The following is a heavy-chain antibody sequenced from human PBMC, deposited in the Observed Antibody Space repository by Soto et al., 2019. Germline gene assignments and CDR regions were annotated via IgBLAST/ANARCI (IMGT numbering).Heavy chain of an antibody. D-gene: IGHD6-19*01. CDR1: GYTFTNHW. Sequence: XESLKISFKGYGYTFTNHWIAWVRQMPGKGLEWMGIVNPSDSDTRYSPSFQGQVTISADKSISHAYLQWSSLKASDTAIYYCARPDSNGWYDYWGQGSLVTVSS. V-gene: IGHV5-51*01. CDR2: VNPSDSDT. CDR3: ARPDSNGWYDY. J-gene: IGHJ4*02.